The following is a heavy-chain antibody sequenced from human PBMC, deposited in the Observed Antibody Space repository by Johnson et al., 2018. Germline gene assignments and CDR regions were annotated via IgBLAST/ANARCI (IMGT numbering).Heavy chain of an antibody. Sequence: QVQLVESGAEVKKPGASVKVSCKASGYTFTNYYMHWVRQAPGQGLEWMGIINSSGPSTNYAQKFQGRATMTRDTSTSTVHMELSSMRSEETAVYYGARDRAVDIYYYGMDVWGQGTTVTVS. CDR3: ARDRAVDIYYYGMDV. CDR2: INSSGPST. CDR1: GYTFTNYY. D-gene: IGHD2-21*01. J-gene: IGHJ6*02. V-gene: IGHV1-46*01.